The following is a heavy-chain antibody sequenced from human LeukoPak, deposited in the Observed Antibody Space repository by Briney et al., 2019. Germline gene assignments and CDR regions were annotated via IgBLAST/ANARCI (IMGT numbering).Heavy chain of an antibody. D-gene: IGHD3-10*01. Sequence: PSETLSLTCTVSGGSISSSSYYWGWIRQPPGKGLEWIGSIYYSGSTYYNPSLKSRVTISVDTSKNQFSLKLSSVTAADTAVYYCARQGKGSFYWYFDLWGRGTLVTVSS. CDR2: IYYSGST. CDR1: GGSISSSSYY. J-gene: IGHJ2*01. CDR3: ARQGKGSFYWYFDL. V-gene: IGHV4-39*01.